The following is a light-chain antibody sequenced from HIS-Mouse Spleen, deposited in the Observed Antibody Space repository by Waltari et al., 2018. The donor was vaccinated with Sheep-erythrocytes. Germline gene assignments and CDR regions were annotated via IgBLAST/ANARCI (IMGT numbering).Light chain of an antibody. CDR2: AAS. CDR3: QQANSFPPT. J-gene: IGKJ1*01. V-gene: IGKV1-12*01. Sequence: DIQMTQSPSSVSASIGDRVTITCRASQGISSGLGWYQQKPGKAPKLLIYAASSLQSGVPPRCSSSGSGTDFTLTISSLQPEDFATYYCQQANSFPPTFGQGTKVEIK. CDR1: QGISSG.